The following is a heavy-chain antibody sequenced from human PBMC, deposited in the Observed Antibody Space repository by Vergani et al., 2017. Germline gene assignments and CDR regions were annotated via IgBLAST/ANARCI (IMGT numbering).Heavy chain of an antibody. V-gene: IGHV3-48*04. CDR3: ARDTGSNWNDYYYYGMDV. D-gene: IGHD1-20*01. Sequence: VQLVESGGGLVQPGGSLRLSCTASGFTFSNYWMQWVRQAPGKGLMWVSYISSSGSTIYYADSVKGRFTISRDNAKNSLYLQMNSLRAEDTAVYYCARDTGSNWNDYYYYGMDVWGQGTTVTVSS. CDR2: ISSSGSTI. CDR1: GFTFSNYW. J-gene: IGHJ6*02.